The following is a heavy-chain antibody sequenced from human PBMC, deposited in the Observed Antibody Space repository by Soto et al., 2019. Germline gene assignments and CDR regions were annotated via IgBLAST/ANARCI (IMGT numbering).Heavy chain of an antibody. J-gene: IGHJ2*01. CDR1: GFTFSNAW. V-gene: IGHV3-15*01. CDR2: IKSKTDGGTT. D-gene: IGHD3-10*01. Sequence: EVQLVESGGGLVKPGGSLRLSCAASGFTFSNAWMSWVRQAPGKGLEWVGRIKSKTDGGTTDYAAPVKGRFTISRDDSKNTLSLQMNSLKTEDTAVYYCTTIWFGEVAPPYWYFDLWGRGTLVTVSS. CDR3: TTIWFGEVAPPYWYFDL.